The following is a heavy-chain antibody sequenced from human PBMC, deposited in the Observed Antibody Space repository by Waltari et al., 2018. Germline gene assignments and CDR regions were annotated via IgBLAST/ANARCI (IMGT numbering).Heavy chain of an antibody. CDR3: ARGMNYYYYYMDV. CDR2: IYYSGST. Sequence: QVQLQESGPGLVKPSETLSLTCTVSGGSISSHYWSWIRQPPGKGLEWIGYIYYSGSTNYNPSLKSRVTISVDTSKNQFSLKLSSVTAADTAVYYCARGMNYYYYYMDVWGKGTTVTVSS. J-gene: IGHJ6*03. V-gene: IGHV4-59*11. CDR1: GGSISSHY.